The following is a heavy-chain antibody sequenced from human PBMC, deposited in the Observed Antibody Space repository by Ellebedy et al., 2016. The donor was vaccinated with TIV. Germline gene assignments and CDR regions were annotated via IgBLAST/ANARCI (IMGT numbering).Heavy chain of an antibody. CDR2: IGTAGDT. J-gene: IGHJ4*01. D-gene: IGHD6-19*01. CDR3: ARANGGPVAGFLDD. V-gene: IGHV3-13*01. CDR1: GFTFRNYD. Sequence: GGSLRLXXAASGFTFRNYDMSWVRQPSGNGLEWVSGIGTAGDTYYPGSVKGRFTVSRDNDKNSLYLQMNNLGAEDTAVYYCARANGGPVAGFLDDWGHGTLVTVSS.